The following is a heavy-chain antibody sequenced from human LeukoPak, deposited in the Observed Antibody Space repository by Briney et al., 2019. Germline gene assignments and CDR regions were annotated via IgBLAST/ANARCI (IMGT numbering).Heavy chain of an antibody. CDR2: IIPIFGTA. J-gene: IGHJ6*03. V-gene: IGHV1-69*13. D-gene: IGHD5-12*01. CDR1: GGTFSSYA. Sequence: SVKVSCKASGGTFSSYAISRVRQAPGQGLEWMGGIIPIFGTANYAQKFQGRVTITADESTSTAYMELSSLRSEDTAVYYCARAITYYYYYYYMDVWGKGTTVTVSS. CDR3: ARAITYYYYYYYMDV.